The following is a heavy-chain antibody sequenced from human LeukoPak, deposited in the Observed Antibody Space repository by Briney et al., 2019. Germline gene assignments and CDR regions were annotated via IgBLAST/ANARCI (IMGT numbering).Heavy chain of an antibody. D-gene: IGHD2-2*01. Sequence: PSETLSLTCTVSGGSISSSSYYWGWIRQPPGKGLEWIGSIYYSGSTYYNPSLKSRVTISVNTSKNQFSLKLSTVTAGDTAVYYCARESRTSRRKFDPWGQGTLVTVSS. CDR1: GGSISSSSYY. J-gene: IGHJ5*02. V-gene: IGHV4-39*02. CDR3: ARESRTSRRKFDP. CDR2: IYYSGST.